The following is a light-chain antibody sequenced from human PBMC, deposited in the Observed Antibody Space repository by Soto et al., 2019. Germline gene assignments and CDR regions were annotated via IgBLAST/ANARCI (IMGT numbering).Light chain of an antibody. CDR3: QQYKSWPIT. V-gene: IGKV1-5*01. J-gene: IGKJ5*01. Sequence: IQMTQSPSTLSASVGDRVTITCRASHNIERWMAWYQQKPGKAPSLLIFDASTLHSGVPSRFSGSGSGTEFTLTISSLQSEDFAIYYCQQYKSWPITFGQGTRLEIK. CDR2: DAS. CDR1: HNIERW.